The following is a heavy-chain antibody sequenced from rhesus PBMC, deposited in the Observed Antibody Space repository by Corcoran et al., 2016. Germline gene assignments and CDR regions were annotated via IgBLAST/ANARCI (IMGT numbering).Heavy chain of an antibody. V-gene: IGHV4-173*01. CDR3: ARGWFSYSGSYYYFDY. J-gene: IGHJ4*01. D-gene: IGHD3-16*01. CDR1: GGSISSNY. CDR2: ISGRGGST. Sequence: QLQLQESGPGLVKPSETLSLTCAVSGGSISSNYWSWIRQPPGKGLVWIGRISGRGGSTHYNPSLTSRFTISTDTSKNQFSLNLSSVTAADTAVYYCARGWFSYSGSYYYFDYWGQGVLVTVSS.